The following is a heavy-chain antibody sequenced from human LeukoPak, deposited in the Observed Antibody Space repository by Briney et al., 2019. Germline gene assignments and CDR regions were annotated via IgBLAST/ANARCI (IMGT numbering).Heavy chain of an antibody. CDR3: ARAPVTSCRGAFCYPFDY. Sequence: GGSLRLSCAASGFTVSNKYMTWVRQAPGKGLEWVSLIYSDGRTYYADSVKGRCTISRDNSKNTLYLQMNSLRVEDTAVYFCARAPVTSCRGAFCYPFDYWGPGILVTVSS. D-gene: IGHD2-15*01. V-gene: IGHV3-53*01. CDR1: GFTVSNKY. J-gene: IGHJ4*02. CDR2: IYSDGRT.